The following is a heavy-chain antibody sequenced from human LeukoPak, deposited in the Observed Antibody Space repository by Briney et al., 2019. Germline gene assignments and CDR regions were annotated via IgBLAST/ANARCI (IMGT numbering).Heavy chain of an antibody. J-gene: IGHJ3*02. CDR3: ARGAGDSDAFDI. Sequence: ASVKVSCKASGYTLTSYDINWVRQATGQGLEWMGWMNPNSGNTGYAQKFQGRVTMTRNTSISTAYMELSSLRSEDTAVYYCARGAGDSDAFDIWGQGTMVTVSS. CDR1: GYTLTSYD. CDR2: MNPNSGNT. D-gene: IGHD3-16*01. V-gene: IGHV1-8*01.